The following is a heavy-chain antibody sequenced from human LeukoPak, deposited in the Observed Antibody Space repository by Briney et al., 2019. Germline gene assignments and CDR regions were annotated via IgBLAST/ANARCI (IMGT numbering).Heavy chain of an antibody. D-gene: IGHD2-21*01. CDR1: GFTFNTHA. V-gene: IGHV3-23*01. Sequence: GGSLRLSCAASGFTFNTHAMTWVRQAPGKGLEWVSVISGSGDFTYYADSVKGRFTISRDSSKNTLYLQMHSLRGEDTAVFYCGARPGEVAVPYDYWGQGTLVTVSS. CDR2: ISGSGDFT. J-gene: IGHJ4*02. CDR3: GARPGEVAVPYDY.